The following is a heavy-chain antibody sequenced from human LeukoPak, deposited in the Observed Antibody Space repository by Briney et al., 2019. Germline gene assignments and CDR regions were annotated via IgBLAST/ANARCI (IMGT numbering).Heavy chain of an antibody. J-gene: IGHJ4*02. Sequence: GSLRLSCAASGFTFSSYGMHWVRQAPGKGLEWVAVIWYDGSNKYYADSVKGRFTISRDNSKNTLYLQMNSLRAEDTAVYYCAKEIDSQYYYDSSGYQPRFDYWGQGTLVTVSS. D-gene: IGHD3-22*01. CDR1: GFTFSSYG. CDR2: IWYDGSNK. V-gene: IGHV3-33*06. CDR3: AKEIDSQYYYDSSGYQPRFDY.